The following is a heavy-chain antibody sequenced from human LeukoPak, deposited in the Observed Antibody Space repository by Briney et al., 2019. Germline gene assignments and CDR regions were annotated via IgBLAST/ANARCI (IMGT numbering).Heavy chain of an antibody. D-gene: IGHD5-12*01. CDR1: GDSVSSNSAT. CDR3: AGATSAYGYFLAWFDP. J-gene: IGHJ5*02. Sequence: SQTLSLTCAISGDSVSSNSATWNWIRQSPSRGLEWLGRTYYRSKLYNDYAVSVKSRITINPDTSKNQFSLQLDSVTPEDTAVYYCAGATSAYGYFLAWFDPWGQGTLVTVSS. CDR2: TYYRSKLYN. V-gene: IGHV6-1*01.